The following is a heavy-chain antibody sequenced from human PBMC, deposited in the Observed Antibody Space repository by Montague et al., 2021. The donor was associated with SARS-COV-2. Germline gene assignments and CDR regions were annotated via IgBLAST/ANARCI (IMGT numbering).Heavy chain of an antibody. CDR3: ARGQVTISGVLIFISAAGHLDG. D-gene: IGHD3-3*01. CDR2: INHTGSA. J-gene: IGHJ3*01. Sequence: WIGEINHTGSATYNPSLKGRVTLSRDTSKNQFSLKLQSVTPADTGVYYCARGQVTISGVLIFISAAGHLDGWDQGTSVTVSS. V-gene: IGHV4-34*01.